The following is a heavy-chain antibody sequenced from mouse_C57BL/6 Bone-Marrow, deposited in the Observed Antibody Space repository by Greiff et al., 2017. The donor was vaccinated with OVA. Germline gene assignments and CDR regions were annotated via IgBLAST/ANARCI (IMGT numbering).Heavy chain of an antibody. J-gene: IGHJ3*01. CDR2: IDPENGDT. Sequence: VQLQQSGAELVRPGASVKLSCTASGFNIKDDYMHWVKQRPEQGLEWIGWIDPENGDTESASKFQGKATITADTSSNTAYLQLSSLTCEDTAVYYCITSGEIYYGNCDWLAYWGQGTLVTVSA. CDR1: GFNIKDDY. D-gene: IGHD2-1*01. V-gene: IGHV14-4*01. CDR3: ITSGEIYYGNCDWLAY.